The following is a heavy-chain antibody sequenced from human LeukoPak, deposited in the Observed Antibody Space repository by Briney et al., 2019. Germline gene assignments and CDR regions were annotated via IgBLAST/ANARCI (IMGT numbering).Heavy chain of an antibody. J-gene: IGHJ4*02. V-gene: IGHV4-61*01. Sequence: TSETLSLTCTVSGGSVSSGSYYWSWIRQPPGKGLEWIGYIYYSGSTNYNPSLKSRVTISVDTSKNQFSLKLSSVTAADTAVYYCARAGPYCSGGSCYLPDYWGQGTLVTVSS. D-gene: IGHD2-15*01. CDR2: IYYSGST. CDR3: ARAGPYCSGGSCYLPDY. CDR1: GGSVSSGSYY.